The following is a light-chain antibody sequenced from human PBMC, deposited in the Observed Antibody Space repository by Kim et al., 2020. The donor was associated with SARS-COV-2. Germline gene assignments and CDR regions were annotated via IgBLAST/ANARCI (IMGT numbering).Light chain of an antibody. V-gene: IGLV2-8*01. Sequence: GQSGRITSRGTSSDGVNYKSVSWYQQHPGKAPKLMIYEVTKRPSGVPDRFSGSKSGNTASLTVSGLQAEDEAEYYCSSYAGSNNYVSGTGTKVTVL. J-gene: IGLJ1*01. CDR3: SSYAGSNNYV. CDR1: SSDGVNYKS. CDR2: EVT.